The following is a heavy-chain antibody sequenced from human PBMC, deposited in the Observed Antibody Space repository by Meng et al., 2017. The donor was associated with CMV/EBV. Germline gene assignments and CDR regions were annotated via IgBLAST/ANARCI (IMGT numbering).Heavy chain of an antibody. CDR3: ARDRGYYDFWSGYPPYFDY. J-gene: IGHJ4*02. Sequence: GESLKISCAASGFTFSSYWMSWVRQAPGKGLEWMANIKQDGSEKYYVDSVKGRFTISRDNAKNSLYLQMNSLRAEDTAVYYCARDRGYYDFWSGYPPYFDYWGQGTLVTVSS. CDR2: IKQDGSEK. CDR1: GFTFSSYW. V-gene: IGHV3-7*01. D-gene: IGHD3-3*01.